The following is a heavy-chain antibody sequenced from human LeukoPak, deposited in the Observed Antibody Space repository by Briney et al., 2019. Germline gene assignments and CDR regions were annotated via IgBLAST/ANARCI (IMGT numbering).Heavy chain of an antibody. CDR1: GGSMNSFTYF. J-gene: IGHJ5*01. V-gene: IGHV4-31*03. CDR3: ARGGRGYSYGLDS. CDR2: VFYSGGT. D-gene: IGHD5-18*01. Sequence: SETLSLTCTVSGGSMNSFTYFWTWIRQHPRKGLEWIGYVFYSGGTYLNPSLKRRLTMSSDTPNNQFSLHLTSVTAADTAVYYCARGGRGYSYGLDSWGQGIPVTVSS.